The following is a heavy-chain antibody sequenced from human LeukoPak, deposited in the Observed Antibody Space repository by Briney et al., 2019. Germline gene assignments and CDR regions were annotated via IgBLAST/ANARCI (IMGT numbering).Heavy chain of an antibody. Sequence: PSGTLSLICAVSGHPTRRGFYRGGIRQTPGKGLEWIASMFHSGSTYYNPSLKTRVAISVDTSKNQFSLKLTSVTAADTAIYYCARDSGTYHTLNSWGQGTLVTVSS. J-gene: IGHJ5*02. CDR2: MFHSGST. CDR1: GHPTRRGFY. CDR3: ARDSGTYHTLNS. V-gene: IGHV4-38-2*02. D-gene: IGHD1-26*01.